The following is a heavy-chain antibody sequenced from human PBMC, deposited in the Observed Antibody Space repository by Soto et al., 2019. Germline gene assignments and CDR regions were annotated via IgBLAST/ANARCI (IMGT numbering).Heavy chain of an antibody. V-gene: IGHV3-21*06. J-gene: IGHJ4*02. CDR1: GFTFTRYS. CDR3: ARESEDLTSNFDY. CDR2: ISSTTNYI. Sequence: SCAASGFTFTRYSMNWVRQAPGKGLEWVSSISSTTNYIYYGDSMKGRFTISRDNAKNSLYLEMNSQRAEDTAVYYCARESEDLTSNFDYWGQGTLVTVSS.